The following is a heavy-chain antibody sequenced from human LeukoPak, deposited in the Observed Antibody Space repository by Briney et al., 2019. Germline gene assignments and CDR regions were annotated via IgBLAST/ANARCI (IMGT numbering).Heavy chain of an antibody. CDR3: ASLHVYSGSSIHYIFDY. V-gene: IGHV4-39*07. Sequence: SETLSLTCTVSGGSISSSSYYWGWIRQPPGKGLEWIGSIYYSGSAYNNPSLKSRVTISVDTSKNQFSLKLTSVTAADTAVYYCASLHVYSGSSIHYIFDYWGQGTLVTVSS. CDR2: IYYSGSA. CDR1: GGSISSSSYY. J-gene: IGHJ4*02. D-gene: IGHD3-10*02.